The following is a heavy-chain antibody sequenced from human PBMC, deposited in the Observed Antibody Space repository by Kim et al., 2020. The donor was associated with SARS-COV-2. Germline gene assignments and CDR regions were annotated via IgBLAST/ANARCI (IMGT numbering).Heavy chain of an antibody. J-gene: IGHJ6*02. D-gene: IGHD6-13*01. CDR1: EFRFSGYA. CDR2: ISDDGTIK. V-gene: IGHV3-30*01. Sequence: GGSLRLSCVASEFRFSGYAMHWVRQAPGKGLEWVAVISDDGTIKYYADSVKGRFTVSRDNSKNTLYLQTNSLKPEDTAVYYCAKDRPRASNWHDGMDVWGQGTTVTVSS. CDR3: AKDRPRASNWHDGMDV.